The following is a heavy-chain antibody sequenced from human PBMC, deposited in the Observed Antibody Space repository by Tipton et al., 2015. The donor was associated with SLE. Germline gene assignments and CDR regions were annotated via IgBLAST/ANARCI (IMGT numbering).Heavy chain of an antibody. D-gene: IGHD2/OR15-2a*01. Sequence: SLRLSCAASGFMFSDYGMHWVRQAPGKGLEWVTFIRYDGSTKYYVDSVKGRFTISRDNSKNTLYLQMNSLRVEDTAVYYCASADFTGYYYYYGMDVWGQGTTVTVS. V-gene: IGHV3-30*02. CDR2: IRYDGSTK. CDR1: GFMFSDYG. CDR3: ASADFTGYYYYYGMDV. J-gene: IGHJ6*02.